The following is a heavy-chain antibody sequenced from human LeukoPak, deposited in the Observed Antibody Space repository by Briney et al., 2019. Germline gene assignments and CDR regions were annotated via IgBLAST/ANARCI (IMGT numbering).Heavy chain of an antibody. CDR3: ARVQQRAGFLFGY. CDR2: IYYNGST. J-gene: IGHJ4*02. V-gene: IGHV4-59*01. D-gene: IGHD6-19*01. CDR1: GCSISSYY. Sequence: SETLSLTCTVSGCSISSYYWSWIRQPPGKGLEWIGYIYYNGSTNYNPSLKNRVTISVDTSKNQFSMKLSSVTAADTAVYYCARVQQRAGFLFGYWGQGTLVTVSS.